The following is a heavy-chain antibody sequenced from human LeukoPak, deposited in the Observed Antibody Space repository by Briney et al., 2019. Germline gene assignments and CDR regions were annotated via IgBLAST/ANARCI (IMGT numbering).Heavy chain of an antibody. CDR2: ISGSGGST. Sequence: GGSLRLSCAASGFTFSSYAMSWVRQAPGKGLEWVSAISGSGGSTYYADSVKGRFTISRDNSKNTLYLQMNSLRAEDTALYYCAKAKAVAGTGDFQHWGQGTLVTVSS. V-gene: IGHV3-23*01. CDR3: AKAKAVAGTGDFQH. D-gene: IGHD6-19*01. J-gene: IGHJ1*01. CDR1: GFTFSSYA.